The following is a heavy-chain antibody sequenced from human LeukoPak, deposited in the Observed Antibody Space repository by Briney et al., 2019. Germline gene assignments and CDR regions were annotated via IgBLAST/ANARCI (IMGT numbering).Heavy chain of an antibody. V-gene: IGHV4-39*07. Sequence: SETLSLTCTVSGGSIIARTYYWGWIRRPPGKGLEWLGTISDTGSTYYNPSLKSRVTMSVDTSKKQFSLKLSSVTAADTAVYYCARDDGYSNYFDYWGQGTLVTVSS. CDR1: GGSIIARTYY. D-gene: IGHD5-24*01. CDR2: ISDTGST. J-gene: IGHJ4*02. CDR3: ARDDGYSNYFDY.